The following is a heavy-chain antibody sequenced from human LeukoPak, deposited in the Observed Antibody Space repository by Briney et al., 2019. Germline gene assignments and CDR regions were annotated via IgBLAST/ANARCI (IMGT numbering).Heavy chain of an antibody. CDR2: ISSDGSII. V-gene: IGHV3-74*01. CDR1: GFSFSSYW. D-gene: IGHD6-19*01. CDR3: ARPAVAGLRAGGYDY. J-gene: IGHJ4*02. Sequence: PGGSLRLSCAASGFSFSSYWMHWVRQASGKGLVWVSRISSDGSIINYADSVKGRFTISRDNAKNTLYLQMNSLRVEDTAVYYCARPAVAGLRAGGYDYWGQGTLVTVSS.